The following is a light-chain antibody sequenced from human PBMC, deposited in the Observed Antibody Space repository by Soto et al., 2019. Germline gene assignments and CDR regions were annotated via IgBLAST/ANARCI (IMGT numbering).Light chain of an antibody. CDR1: SSDVGNYNY. J-gene: IGLJ1*01. Sequence: QSALTQPASVSGSPGQSITISCTGASSDVGNYNYVSWYQQHPGKAPKLIIYDVSNRPSGVSNRFSGSKSGNTASLSISGLQAEDEADYYCSSYSSSATNYVFGSGTKVTVL. CDR2: DVS. CDR3: SSYSSSATNYV. V-gene: IGLV2-14*03.